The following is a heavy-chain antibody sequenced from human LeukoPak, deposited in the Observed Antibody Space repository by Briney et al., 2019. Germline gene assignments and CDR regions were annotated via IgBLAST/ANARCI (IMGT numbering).Heavy chain of an antibody. D-gene: IGHD3-3*01. CDR3: ARVVEYYDFWSGYYNPYYFDY. V-gene: IGHV1-18*04. CDR1: GYTFTSYY. J-gene: IGHJ4*02. Sequence: ASVKVSCKASGYTFTSYYMHWVRQAPGQGLEWMGWISAYNGNTNYAQKLQGRVTMTTDTSTSTAYMELRSLRSDDTAVYYCARVVEYYDFWSGYYNPYYFDYWGQGTLVTVSS. CDR2: ISAYNGNT.